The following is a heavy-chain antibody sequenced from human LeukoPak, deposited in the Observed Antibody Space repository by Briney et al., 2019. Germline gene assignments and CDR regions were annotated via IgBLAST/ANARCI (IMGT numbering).Heavy chain of an antibody. CDR1: GDSVSSNSGA. J-gene: IGHJ4*02. D-gene: IGHD6-13*01. CDR2: TYYRSQWYN. CDR3: AGRVPYSSSWFGDYFDF. V-gene: IGHV6-1*01. Sequence: SQTLSLTCAISGDSVSSNSGAWNWIRQSPSRGLEWLGRTYYRSQWYNDYAPSVKSRISINPGTDKNQFSLHLSSVTPEDTAVYYCAGRVPYSSSWFGDYFDFWGQGILVTVSS.